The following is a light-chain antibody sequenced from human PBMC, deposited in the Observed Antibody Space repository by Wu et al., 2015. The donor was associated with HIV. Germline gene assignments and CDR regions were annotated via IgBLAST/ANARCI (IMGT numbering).Light chain of an antibody. Sequence: EIVLTQSPGTLSLSPGERATFSCRASQSVSSSYLAWYQQKPGQAPRLLIYGASNRATGIPDRFSGSGSGTDFTLTISRLEPEDFAVYYCQQYGSSPTFGPGTKVDIK. CDR1: QSVSSSY. V-gene: IGKV3-20*01. J-gene: IGKJ3*01. CDR2: GAS. CDR3: QQYGSSPT.